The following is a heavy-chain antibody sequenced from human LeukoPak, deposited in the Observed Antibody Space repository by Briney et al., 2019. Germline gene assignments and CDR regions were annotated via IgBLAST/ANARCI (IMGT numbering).Heavy chain of an antibody. V-gene: IGHV4-38-2*02. CDR2: IYHTEST. CDR3: ARVGGPTSSPFDY. Sequence: SETLSLTCTVSGYSISSGYNWGWIRQPPGKGLEWIGIIYHTESTYYNPSLKSRVTMSIDTSKNQFSLKLSSVTAADTAVYYCARVGGPTSSPFDYWGQGTLVTVSS. D-gene: IGHD3-16*01. CDR1: GYSISSGYN. J-gene: IGHJ4*02.